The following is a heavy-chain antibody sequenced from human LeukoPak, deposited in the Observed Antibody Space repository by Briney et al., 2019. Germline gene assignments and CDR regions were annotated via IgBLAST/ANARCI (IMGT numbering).Heavy chain of an antibody. J-gene: IGHJ4*02. Sequence: SETLSLTCAVSGGSISSGGYSWSWIRQPPGKGLEWIGYVYHSGSTYYNPSLKSRVTISVDRSKNQFSLKLSSVTAADTAVYYCASSYYYDSSGYYHQLDYWGQGTLVTVSS. CDR2: VYHSGST. CDR1: GGSISSGGYS. V-gene: IGHV4-30-2*01. D-gene: IGHD3-22*01. CDR3: ASSYYYDSSGYYHQLDY.